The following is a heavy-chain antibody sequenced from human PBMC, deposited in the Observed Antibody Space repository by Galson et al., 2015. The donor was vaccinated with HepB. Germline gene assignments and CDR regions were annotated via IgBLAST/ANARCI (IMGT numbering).Heavy chain of an antibody. D-gene: IGHD1-26*01. CDR2: IRGSGGNT. Sequence: SLRLSCAASGFTFSSHDMNWIRQAPGKGPEWVSGIRGSGGNTYYADSVKGRFTISRDNSKNTLHLQMNSLRAEDTAVYYCAKDLGHPKSSYAVHNNCRRGDLAAVYY. V-gene: IGHV3-23*01. CDR3: AKDLGHPKSSYAVHNNCRRGDLAAVYY. CDR1: GFTFSSHD. J-gene: IGHJ6*01.